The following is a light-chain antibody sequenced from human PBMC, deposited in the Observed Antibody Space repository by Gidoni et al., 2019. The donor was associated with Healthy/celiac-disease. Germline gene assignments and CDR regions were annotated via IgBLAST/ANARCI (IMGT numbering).Light chain of an antibody. Sequence: EIVLKQSPGTLSLSPGERATLSCRASQSVSSSYLAWYQQKPGQAPRLLLYGASSRATGIPDRFSGSGSGTDFTLTISRLEPEDFAVYYCQQYGSSPPWTFGQGTKVEIK. CDR3: QQYGSSPPWT. CDR1: QSVSSSY. CDR2: GAS. J-gene: IGKJ1*01. V-gene: IGKV3-20*01.